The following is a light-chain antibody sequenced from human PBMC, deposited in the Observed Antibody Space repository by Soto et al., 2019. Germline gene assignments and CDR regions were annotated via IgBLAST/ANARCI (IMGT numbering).Light chain of an antibody. Sequence: QSGLTQPASVSGSPGQSITISCTGTSSDVSGYNYVSWYQKHPGKDPKLMIYDVSNRPSGVYNSFSGSKSGNTASLTISGLQSEDEADYYCSSYTSSSTYVFGTGTRSPS. CDR3: SSYTSSSTYV. V-gene: IGLV2-14*01. CDR1: SSDVSGYNY. J-gene: IGLJ1*01. CDR2: DVS.